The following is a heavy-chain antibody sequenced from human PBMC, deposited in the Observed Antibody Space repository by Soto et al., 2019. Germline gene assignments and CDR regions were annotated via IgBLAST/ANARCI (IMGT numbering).Heavy chain of an antibody. D-gene: IGHD5-12*01. CDR2: MNPNSGNT. J-gene: IGHJ4*02. Sequence: QVQLVQSGAEVKNPGPSVKVSCKASGYTFTSYDINWVRQATGKGLEWMGWMNPNSGNTGYAQKFQGRVTMTRNTSMTTAHMGLSIVRTEATAVYYSARATAGYVRYWGQGTRVTVPS. CDR1: GYTFTSYD. CDR3: ARATAGYVRY. V-gene: IGHV1-8*01.